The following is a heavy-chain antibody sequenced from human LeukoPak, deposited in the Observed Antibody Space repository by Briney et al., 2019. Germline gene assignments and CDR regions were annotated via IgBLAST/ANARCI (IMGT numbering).Heavy chain of an antibody. CDR3: ARTTVTTGLIDY. CDR1: GGSLSGYY. V-gene: IGHV4-34*01. CDR2: INHSGST. Sequence: SETLSLTCAVYGGSLSGYYWSWIRQPPGKGLEWIGEINHSGSTNYNPSLKSRVTISVDTSKNQFSLKLSSVTAADTAVYYCARTTVTTGLIDYWGQGTLVTVSS. D-gene: IGHD4-17*01. J-gene: IGHJ4*02.